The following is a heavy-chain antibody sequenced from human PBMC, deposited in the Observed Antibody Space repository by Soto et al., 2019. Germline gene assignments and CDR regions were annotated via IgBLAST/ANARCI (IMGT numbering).Heavy chain of an antibody. CDR2: LSWNSGAK. V-gene: IGHV3-9*01. CDR3: SKVGPKWSSDAFDI. J-gene: IGHJ3*02. Sequence: EVQLVESGGGLVQPGGSLRLSCVGSGFTLDDASSEFIFADYAIHWVRQAPGKGLEWVSSLSWNSGAKGYAESVKGRFSISRYNAKTSLFLQMDSLRPEDTALYYCSKVGPKWSSDAFDIWGQGTMVTVSS. D-gene: IGHD2-15*01. CDR1: GFTLDDASSEFIFADYA.